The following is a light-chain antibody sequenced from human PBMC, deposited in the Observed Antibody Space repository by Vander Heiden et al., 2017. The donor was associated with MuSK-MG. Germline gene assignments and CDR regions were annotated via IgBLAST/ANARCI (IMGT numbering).Light chain of an antibody. CDR3: QQSDSTPPWT. J-gene: IGKJ1*01. CDR2: AAS. Sequence: DIQMTQSPSSLSASVGDRVTITCRASQSISSYLNWYQQKPGKAPKLLIYAASSLQSGVPSRFSGSGYGKDFTLTISSRQPEDFATYYCQQSDSTPPWTFGQGTKVEIK. CDR1: QSISSY. V-gene: IGKV1-39*01.